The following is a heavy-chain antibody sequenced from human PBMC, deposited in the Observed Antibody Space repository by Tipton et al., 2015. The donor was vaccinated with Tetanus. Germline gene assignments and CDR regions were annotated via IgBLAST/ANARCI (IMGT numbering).Heavy chain of an antibody. CDR1: GYTFTGYY. D-gene: IGHD3-22*01. CDR3: ARDRGDYIYYGMDV. V-gene: IGHV1-2*02. Sequence: QMQLVQSGAEMKKPGASVKVSCKASGYTFTGYYMYWVRQAPGQGLEWMGWIDPNSGGTVYAQKFQGRVTMTRDTAISTAYMELSGLRSDDTAVYYCARDRGDYIYYGMDVWGPGTTVTVS. CDR2: IDPNSGGT. J-gene: IGHJ6*02.